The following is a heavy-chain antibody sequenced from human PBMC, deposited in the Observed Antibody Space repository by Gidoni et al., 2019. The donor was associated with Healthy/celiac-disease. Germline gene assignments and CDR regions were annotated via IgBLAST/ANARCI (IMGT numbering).Heavy chain of an antibody. V-gene: IGHV4-34*01. CDR2: INHSGST. CDR1: GGSFSGYS. Sequence: QVQLQQWGAGLLKPSETLSPTCAVYGGSFSGYSWSWIRQPPGKGLEWIGEINHSGSTNYNPSLKSRVTISVDTSKNQFSLKLSAVTAADTAVYYCARGRRGYYGSGSYVADYWGQGTLVTVSS. J-gene: IGHJ4*02. D-gene: IGHD3-10*01. CDR3: ARGRRGYYGSGSYVADY.